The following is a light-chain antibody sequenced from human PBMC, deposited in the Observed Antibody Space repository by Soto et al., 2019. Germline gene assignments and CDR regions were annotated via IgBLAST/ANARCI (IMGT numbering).Light chain of an antibody. J-gene: IGKJ1*01. CDR1: QSLLHSNGYNY. V-gene: IGKV2-28*01. Sequence: DIVMTQSPLSLPVTPGEPASISCRSSQSLLHSNGYNYLDWYLQTPGQSPQLLIYLGSNRYSGVPDRFSGSGSGTDFTLKISRVEAEDVGVYYCMQALQTPPWTFGQGTKVESK. CDR3: MQALQTPPWT. CDR2: LGS.